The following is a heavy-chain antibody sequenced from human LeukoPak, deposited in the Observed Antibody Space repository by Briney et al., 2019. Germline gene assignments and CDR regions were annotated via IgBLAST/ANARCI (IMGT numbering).Heavy chain of an antibody. CDR1: GYTFTSYG. CDR3: AYTDQRWLQSPSWFDP. J-gene: IGHJ5*02. D-gene: IGHD5-24*01. CDR2: ISAYNGNT. Sequence: ASVRVSCKASGYTFTSYGISWVRQAPGQGLEWMGWISAYNGNTNYAQKLQGRVTMTTDTSTSTAYMELRSLRSDDTAVYYCAYTDQRWLQSPSWFDPWGQGTLVTVSS. V-gene: IGHV1-18*01.